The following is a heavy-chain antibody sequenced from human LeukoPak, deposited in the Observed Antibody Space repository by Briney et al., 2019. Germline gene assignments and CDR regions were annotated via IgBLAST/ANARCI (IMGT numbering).Heavy chain of an antibody. CDR1: GFTFSSYA. CDR2: ISGSGGST. D-gene: IGHD3-10*01. V-gene: IGHV3-23*01. J-gene: IGHJ4*02. CDR3: ARAELWFGEFNPIPAGY. Sequence: GGSLRLSCAASGFTFSSYAMSWVRQAPGKGLEWVSAISGSGGSTYYADSVKGRFTISRDNSKNTLYLQMNSLRAEDTAVYYCARAELWFGEFNPIPAGYWGQGTLVTVSS.